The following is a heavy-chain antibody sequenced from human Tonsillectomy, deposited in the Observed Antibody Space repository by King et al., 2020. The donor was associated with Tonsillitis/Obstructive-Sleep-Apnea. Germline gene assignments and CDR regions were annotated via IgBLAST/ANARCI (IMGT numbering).Heavy chain of an antibody. J-gene: IGHJ6*03. CDR3: ARQRDDFWSGSYYYMDV. CDR1: GYSFTNYW. CDR2: IYPGDSDT. V-gene: IGHV5-51*01. Sequence: QLVQSGAEVKKPGESLKISCKASGYSFTNYWIGWVRQMPGKGLEWMGIIYPGDSDTRYSPSFQGQFTISADKSVNTAYLQGSGLKASDTAMYYCARQRDDFWSGSYYYMDVWGKGTTVTVSS. D-gene: IGHD3-3*01.